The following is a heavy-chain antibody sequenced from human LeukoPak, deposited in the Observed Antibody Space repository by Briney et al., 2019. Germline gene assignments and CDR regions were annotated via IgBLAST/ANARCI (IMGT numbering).Heavy chain of an antibody. J-gene: IGHJ4*02. CDR1: GFSFSSYA. CDR3: AKVQLGIGVDY. CDR2: ISDGGSRT. Sequence: PGGSLRLSCAASGFSFSSYAVSWVRQAPGRGLEWVSRISDGGSRTYYADSVRGRVTISRAESKKTLYLKMNSPGAEDTAVYSCAKVQLGIGVDYWGQGTLVTVSS. D-gene: IGHD7-27*01. V-gene: IGHV3-23*01.